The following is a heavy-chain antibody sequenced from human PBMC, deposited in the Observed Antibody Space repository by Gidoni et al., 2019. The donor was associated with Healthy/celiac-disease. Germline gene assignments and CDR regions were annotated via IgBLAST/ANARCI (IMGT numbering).Heavy chain of an antibody. CDR3: ARDMRRSGSYLAEYFQH. V-gene: IGHV1-18*01. Sequence: MGWISAYNGNTNYAQKLQGRVTMTTDTSTSTAYMELRSLRSDDTAVYYCARDMRRSGSYLAEYFQHWGQGTLVTVSS. J-gene: IGHJ1*01. CDR2: ISAYNGNT. D-gene: IGHD1-26*01.